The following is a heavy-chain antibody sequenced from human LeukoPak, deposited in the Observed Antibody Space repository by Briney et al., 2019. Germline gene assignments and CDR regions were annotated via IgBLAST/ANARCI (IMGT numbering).Heavy chain of an antibody. J-gene: IGHJ4*02. CDR1: GLTFSTNW. V-gene: IGHV3-7*01. CDR3: ARDGSYGGFDY. CDR2: MKQDGREK. Sequence: GGSLRLSCAASGLTFSTNWMSWVRQAPGTGLEWVANMKQDGREKYYVDSVKGRFTISRDNAKNSLYLQMNSLRAEDTAVYYCARDGSYGGFDYWGQGTLVPVPS. D-gene: IGHD5-18*01.